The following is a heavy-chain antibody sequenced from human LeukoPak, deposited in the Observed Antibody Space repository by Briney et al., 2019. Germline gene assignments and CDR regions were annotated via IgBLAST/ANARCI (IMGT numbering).Heavy chain of an antibody. Sequence: GESLKISCKGSGYSFSNQWIGWVRQMPGKGLEWRGITFGGGSDSKYSPAFQGLVTMSGDKSIIPDYLQWSSLKTSDTAMYYCGRQFHPAETTGGFFDLWGRGTLVTVSS. CDR2: TFGGGSDS. CDR3: GRQFHPAETTGGFFDL. D-gene: IGHD4-17*01. CDR1: GYSFSNQW. J-gene: IGHJ2*01. V-gene: IGHV5-51*01.